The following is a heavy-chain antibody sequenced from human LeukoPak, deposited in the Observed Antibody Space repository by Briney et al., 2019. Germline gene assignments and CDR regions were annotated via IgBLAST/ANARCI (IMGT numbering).Heavy chain of an antibody. CDR3: AKESGCSGGGCPFDY. Sequence: GGSLRLSCAASGFTLSSYAISWVRQAPGKGLEWVSAISGSGGSTYYADSVKGRFTISGDNSKNTLYLQMNSLRAEDTAVYYCAKESGCSGGGCPFDYWGQGNLVTVSS. D-gene: IGHD2-15*01. CDR1: GFTLSSYA. V-gene: IGHV3-23*01. CDR2: ISGSGGST. J-gene: IGHJ4*02.